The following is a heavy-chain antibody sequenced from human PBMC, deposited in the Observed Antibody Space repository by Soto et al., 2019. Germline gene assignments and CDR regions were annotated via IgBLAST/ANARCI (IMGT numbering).Heavy chain of an antibody. CDR3: ARESEDLTSNFDY. CDR2: ISSTTKYI. V-gene: IGHV3-21*01. CDR1: GFTCTRYS. Sequence: EVQLVESGGGLVKPGGSLRLSCAASGFTCTRYSMNWVRQAPGKGLEWVSSISSTTKYIYYADSMKGRFTVSRDNDKNSVYLEMNSLSAEDTAVSYCARESEDLTSNFDYWCHGTLVTVSS. J-gene: IGHJ4*01.